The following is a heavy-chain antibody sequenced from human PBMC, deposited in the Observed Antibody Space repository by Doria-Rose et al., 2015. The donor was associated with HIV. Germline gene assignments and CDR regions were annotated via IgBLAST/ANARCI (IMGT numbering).Heavy chain of an antibody. CDR3: ARIKSSRWYHKYYFDF. D-gene: IGHD6-13*01. J-gene: IGHJ4*02. CDR1: GVSLSSPGMG. V-gene: IGHV2-26*01. CDR2: IFSDDER. Sequence: QVTLEESGPVLVKPTETLTLTCTVSGVSLSSPGMGVSWIRQPPGKALEWLANIFSDDERSYKTSLKSRLAISRGTSKSQVVLTMTDMDPVDTATYYCARIKSSRWYHKYYFDFWGQGTLVIVS.